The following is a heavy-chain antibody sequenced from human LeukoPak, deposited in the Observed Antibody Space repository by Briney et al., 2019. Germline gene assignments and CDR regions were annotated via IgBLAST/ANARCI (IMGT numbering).Heavy chain of an antibody. CDR3: ARQNYDYPDY. CDR1: GGSFSGYY. D-gene: IGHD3-16*01. J-gene: IGHJ4*02. Sequence: SETLSLTCAVYGGSFSGYYWSWIRQPPGKGLEWIGEINHSGSTNYNPSLKSRVTISVDTSKNYFSLKLNSVTAADTAFYYCARQNYDYPDYWGQGTLVTVSS. CDR2: INHSGST. V-gene: IGHV4-34*01.